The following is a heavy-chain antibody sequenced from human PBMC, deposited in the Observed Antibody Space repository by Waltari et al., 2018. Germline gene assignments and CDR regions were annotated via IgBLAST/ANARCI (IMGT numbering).Heavy chain of an antibody. D-gene: IGHD3-10*01. J-gene: IGHJ4*02. Sequence: QVQLVQSGAEVKKPGASVKVSCKASGYTFTSYAMHWVRQAPGQRLEWMGWINAGNGNTKYSQKFQGRVTITRDTSASTAYMELSSLRSEDTAVYYCARVLLWFGELSYYFDYWGQGTLVTVSS. CDR3: ARVLLWFGELSYYFDY. V-gene: IGHV1-3*01. CDR1: GYTFTSYA. CDR2: INAGNGNT.